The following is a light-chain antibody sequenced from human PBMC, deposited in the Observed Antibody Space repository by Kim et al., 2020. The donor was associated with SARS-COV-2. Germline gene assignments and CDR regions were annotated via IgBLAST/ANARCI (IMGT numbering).Light chain of an antibody. CDR3: QQYKTYPRT. Sequence: DIQMTQSPSTLSASIGDRVTITCRASQSISSWLAWYQQKPGKAPKFLIYDASRLGSGVPSRFSGSGSGTEFTLTISSLQPDDFATYHYQQYKTYPRTFGQGTKVDI. CDR2: DAS. J-gene: IGKJ1*01. V-gene: IGKV1-5*01. CDR1: QSISSW.